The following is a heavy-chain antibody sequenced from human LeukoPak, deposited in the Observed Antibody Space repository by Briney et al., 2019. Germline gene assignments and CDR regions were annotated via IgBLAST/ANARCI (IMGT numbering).Heavy chain of an antibody. CDR3: ARVDYYYMDV. CDR2: IYYSGST. CDR1: GGSISSSTYY. V-gene: IGHV4-39*07. J-gene: IGHJ6*03. Sequence: SETLSLTCTVSGGSISSSTYYWGWIRQPPGEGLEWIGSIYYSGSTYYNPSLKSRVTISVDTSKNQFSLKLSSVTAADTAVYYCARVDYYYMDVWGKGTTVTVSS.